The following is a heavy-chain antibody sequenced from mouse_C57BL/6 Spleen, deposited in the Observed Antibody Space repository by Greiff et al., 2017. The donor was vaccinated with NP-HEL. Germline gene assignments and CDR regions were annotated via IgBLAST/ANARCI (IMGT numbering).Heavy chain of an antibody. Sequence: EVQLQQSGPELVKPGASVKIPCKASGYTFTDYNMDWVKQSHGKSLEWIGDINPNNGGTIYNQKFKGKATLTVDKSSSTAYMELRSLTSEDTAVYDCARVGDYGPTYYAMDYWGQGTSVTVSS. V-gene: IGHV1-18*01. CDR1: GYTFTDYN. D-gene: IGHD2-4*01. J-gene: IGHJ4*01. CDR3: ARVGDYGPTYYAMDY. CDR2: INPNNGGT.